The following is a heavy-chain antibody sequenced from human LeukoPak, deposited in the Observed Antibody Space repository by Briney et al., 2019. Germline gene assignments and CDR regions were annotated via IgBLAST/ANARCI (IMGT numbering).Heavy chain of an antibody. J-gene: IGHJ2*01. CDR3: AAFYDYVWGSEWYFDL. D-gene: IGHD3-16*01. Sequence: GGSLRLSCAASGFTFSDSYMTWIRQAPGKGLEWVSYISNSGTSIYYADSVKGRFTISRDNAKNSLSLQMNSLRAEDTAVYYCAAFYDYVWGSEWYFDLWGRGTLVTVSS. V-gene: IGHV3-11*04. CDR1: GFTFSDSY. CDR2: ISNSGTSI.